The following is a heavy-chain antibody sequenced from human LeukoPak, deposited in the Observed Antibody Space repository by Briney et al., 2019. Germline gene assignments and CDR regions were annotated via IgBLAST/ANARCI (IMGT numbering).Heavy chain of an antibody. J-gene: IGHJ2*01. V-gene: IGHV4-59*01. CDR1: GASISSYY. D-gene: IGHD3-22*01. Sequence: SQTLSLTCTVSGASISSYYWSWIRQPPGKGLEWIGYIYYTGSTNYNPSLKSRVTISVDTSKNQFSLKLNSVTAADTAVYYCARVDGVVVSYWYFDLWGRGTLVTVSS. CDR3: ARVDGVVVSYWYFDL. CDR2: IYYTGST.